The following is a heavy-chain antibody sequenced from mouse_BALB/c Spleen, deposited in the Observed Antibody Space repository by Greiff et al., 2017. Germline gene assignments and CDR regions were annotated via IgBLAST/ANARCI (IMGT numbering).Heavy chain of an antibody. J-gene: IGHJ2*01. CDR3: ARGVVDY. D-gene: IGHD1-1*01. V-gene: IGHV1-80*01. CDR2: IYPGDGDT. Sequence: QVHVKQSGAELVRPGSSVKISCKASGYAFSSYWMNWVKQRPGQGLEWIGQIYPGDGDTNYNGKFKGKATLTADKSSSTAYMQLSSLTSEDSAVYFCARGVVDYWGQGTTLTVSS. CDR1: GYAFSSYW.